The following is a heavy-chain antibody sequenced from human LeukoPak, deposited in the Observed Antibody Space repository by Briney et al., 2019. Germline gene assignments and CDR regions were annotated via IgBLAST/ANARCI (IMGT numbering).Heavy chain of an antibody. J-gene: IGHJ3*02. CDR1: GFTVSSNY. CDR3: AKAPVVNGAGWSNRVDIVVVPAAIGGNAFDI. CDR2: IYSGGST. Sequence: GGSLRLSCAASGFTVSSNYMSWVRQAPGKGLEWVSVIYSGGSTYYADSVKGRFTISRDNSKNTLYLQMNSLRAEDTAVYYCAKAPVVNGAGWSNRVDIVVVPAAIGGNAFDIWGQGTMVTVSS. V-gene: IGHV3-53*01. D-gene: IGHD2-2*02.